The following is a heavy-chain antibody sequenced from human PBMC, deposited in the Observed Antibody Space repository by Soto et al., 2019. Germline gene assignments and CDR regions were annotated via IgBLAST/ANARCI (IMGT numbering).Heavy chain of an antibody. Sequence: PSETMSLTCIVAGGSISSDDLGWIRQTPGKGLEWIGYIFYAGAINYNPSLKSRVTISIDASEKQFSLNLTSVTAADTAFYYCAKYTGYESLFYFDSCGRGLQVTVSS. J-gene: IGHJ4*01. CDR1: GGSISSDD. V-gene: IGHV4-59*01. CDR3: AKYTGYESLFYFDS. D-gene: IGHD5-12*01. CDR2: IFYAGAI.